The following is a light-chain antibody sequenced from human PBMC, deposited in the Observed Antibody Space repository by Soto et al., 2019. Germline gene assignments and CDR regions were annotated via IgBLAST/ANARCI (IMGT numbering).Light chain of an antibody. V-gene: IGLV2-14*01. J-gene: IGLJ2*01. Sequence: QSVLTQPASVSGSPGQSITISCTGTSSDVGGYNYVSWYQQHPGKAPKLMIYDVSNRPSGVSKRFSGTKSGNTASLTISGLQAEDEGDYYCSSYTSSSTLFGGGTKLTVL. CDR1: SSDVGGYNY. CDR2: DVS. CDR3: SSYTSSSTL.